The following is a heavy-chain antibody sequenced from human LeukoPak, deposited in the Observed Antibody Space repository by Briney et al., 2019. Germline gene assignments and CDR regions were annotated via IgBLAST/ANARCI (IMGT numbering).Heavy chain of an antibody. CDR2: ISSNGGST. J-gene: IGHJ4*02. CDR3: ARGGQSKYDSSGYLNYFDY. D-gene: IGHD3-22*01. V-gene: IGHV3-64*01. Sequence: GGSLRLFCAASGFTFSSYVMYWVRQAPGKALEYVSCISSNGGSTYYANSVKGRFTISRDNSKNTLYLQMGSLGAEDMAVYYCARGGQSKYDSSGYLNYFDYWGQGTLVTVSS. CDR1: GFTFSSYV.